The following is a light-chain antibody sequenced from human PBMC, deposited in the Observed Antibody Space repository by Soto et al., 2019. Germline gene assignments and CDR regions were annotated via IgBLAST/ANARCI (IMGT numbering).Light chain of an antibody. V-gene: IGLV1-40*01. Sequence: QSVLTQPPSVSGAPGQRVTISCTGSSSNIGAGYDVHWYQQLPGTAPKLLIYVNSNRPSGVPDRFSGSKSGTSASLAITGLQAEDEADYYCPSYDSSLSAVVFGGGTKPTVL. J-gene: IGLJ2*01. CDR1: SSNIGAGYD. CDR2: VNS. CDR3: PSYDSSLSAVV.